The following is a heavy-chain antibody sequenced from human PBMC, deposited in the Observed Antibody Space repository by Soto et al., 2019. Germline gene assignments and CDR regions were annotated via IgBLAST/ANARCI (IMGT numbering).Heavy chain of an antibody. CDR2: ISAHNGNK. CDR1: GYRFSNYD. D-gene: IGHD1-26*01. V-gene: IGHV1-18*01. Sequence: QLVQSGAEVKKPGASVKVSCKASGYRFSNYDISWVRQAPGQGLEWMAWISAHNGNKHYAEKFQGRVSTTTDTSTNTAYMEVRTLKTDDTAVYYCARGLLAYFGMDVWGQGTTVTVS. CDR3: ARGLLAYFGMDV. J-gene: IGHJ6*02.